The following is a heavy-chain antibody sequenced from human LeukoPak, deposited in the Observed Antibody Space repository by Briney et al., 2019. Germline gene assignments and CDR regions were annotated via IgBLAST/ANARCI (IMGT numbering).Heavy chain of an antibody. Sequence: PSETLSLTCTVSGVSISSYYWSWIRQAPGKGLEWIGYIYYSGSTNYNPSLKSRVTMSVDTSKNQFSLRLSSVNAADTAVYFCAREGTSGGLNWLDPWGQGTLVTVSS. CDR3: AREGTSGGLNWLDP. D-gene: IGHD3-10*01. CDR2: IYYSGST. V-gene: IGHV4-59*12. J-gene: IGHJ5*02. CDR1: GVSISSYY.